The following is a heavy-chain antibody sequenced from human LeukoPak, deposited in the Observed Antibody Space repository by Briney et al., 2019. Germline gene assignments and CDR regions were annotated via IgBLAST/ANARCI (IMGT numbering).Heavy chain of an antibody. D-gene: IGHD3-3*01. V-gene: IGHV4-61*01. CDR1: GGSVSSGSYY. CDR3: ARALRVAISWFDP. Sequence: PSETLSLTCTVSGGSVSSGSYYWSWIRQPPGKGLEWIGYIYYSGSTKYNPSLKSRVTISIDTSKNQFSLKLSTVTAADTAVYYCARALRVAISWFDPWGQGTLVTVSS. CDR2: IYYSGST. J-gene: IGHJ5*02.